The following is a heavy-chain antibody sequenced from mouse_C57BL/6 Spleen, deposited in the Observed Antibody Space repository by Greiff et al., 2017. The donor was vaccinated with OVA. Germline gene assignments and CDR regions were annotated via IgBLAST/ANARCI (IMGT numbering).Heavy chain of an antibody. V-gene: IGHV1-50*01. D-gene: IGHD1-2*01. J-gene: IGHJ3*01. Sequence: VQLQQSGAELVKPGASVKLSCKASGYTFTSYWMQWVKQRPGQGLEWIGEIDPSDSYTNYNQKFKGKATLTVDTSSSTAYMQLSSLTSEDSAVYYCARGGDSHYAYWGQGTLVTVSA. CDR1: GYTFTSYW. CDR3: ARGGDSHYAY. CDR2: IDPSDSYT.